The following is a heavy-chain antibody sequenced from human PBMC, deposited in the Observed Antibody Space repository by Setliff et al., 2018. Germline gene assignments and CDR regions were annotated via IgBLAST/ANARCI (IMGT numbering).Heavy chain of an antibody. Sequence: RLSCAASGFTFSSYAMSWVRQAPGKGLEWVSAISGSGVSTYYADSVKGRFTISRDNSKNTLYLQMNSLRAEDTAVYYCADLPHYSSSWARGIYWGQGTRVTVSA. CDR3: ADLPHYSSSWARGIY. J-gene: IGHJ4*02. CDR2: ISGSGVST. V-gene: IGHV3-23*01. D-gene: IGHD6-6*01. CDR1: GFTFSSYA.